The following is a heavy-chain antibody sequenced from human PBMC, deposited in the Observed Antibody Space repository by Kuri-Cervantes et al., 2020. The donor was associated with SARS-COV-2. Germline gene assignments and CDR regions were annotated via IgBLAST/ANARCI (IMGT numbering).Heavy chain of an antibody. CDR3: ARDGCSYHYYYYMDV. CDR2: ISSSSSYI. Sequence: GESLKISCAASGFTFSSYSMNWVRQAPGKGLEWVSSISSSSSYIYYADSVKGRFTISRDNAKNSLYLQMNSLRAEDTAVYYCARDGCSYHYYYYMDVWGKGTTVTVSS. CDR1: GFTFSSYS. V-gene: IGHV3-21*01. D-gene: IGHD5-18*01. J-gene: IGHJ6*03.